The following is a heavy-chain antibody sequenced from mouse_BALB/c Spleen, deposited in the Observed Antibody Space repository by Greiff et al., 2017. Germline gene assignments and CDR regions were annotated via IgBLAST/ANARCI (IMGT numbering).Heavy chain of an antibody. CDR3: ARHAYYVTTSAMDY. D-gene: IGHD2-10*01. Sequence: EVKLVESGGGLVQPGGSLKLSCAASGFTFSSYTMSWVRQTPEKRLEWVAYISNGGGSTYYPDTVKGRFTISRDNAKNTLYLQMSSLKSEDTAMYYCARHAYYVTTSAMDYWGQGTSVTVSS. V-gene: IGHV5-12-2*01. J-gene: IGHJ4*01. CDR2: ISNGGGST. CDR1: GFTFSSYT.